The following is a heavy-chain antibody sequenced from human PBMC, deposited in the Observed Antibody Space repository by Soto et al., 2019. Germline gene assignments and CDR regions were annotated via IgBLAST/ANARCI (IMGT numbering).Heavy chain of an antibody. CDR1: GDSVSSNSAA. CDR2: TYYGSKWYN. CDR3: XRDPRALGELLGRGFDY. J-gene: IGHJ4*02. V-gene: IGHV6-1*01. Sequence: SQTLSLTCAISGDSVSSNSAAWNWIRQSPSRGLEWLGRTYYGSKWYNDYAVSVKSRITINPDTSKNQFSLQLNSVTPEDTAVYYCXRDPRALGELLGRGFDYWGQGTQVTVSS. D-gene: IGHD1-26*01.